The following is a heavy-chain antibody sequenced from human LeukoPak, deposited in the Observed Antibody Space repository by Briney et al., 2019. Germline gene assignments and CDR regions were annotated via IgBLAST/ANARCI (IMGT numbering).Heavy chain of an antibody. CDR2: INPNSGGT. D-gene: IGHD2-15*01. J-gene: IGHJ4*02. V-gene: IGHV1-2*02. Sequence: ASVKVSCKASGYTFSGYHMHWVRQAPGQGLEWMGWINPNSGGTNYAQKFQGRVTMTRDTSASTAYMELSSLRSEDTAVYYCATGIVVVAARGFDYWGQGTLVTVSS. CDR3: ATGIVVVAARGFDY. CDR1: GYTFSGYH.